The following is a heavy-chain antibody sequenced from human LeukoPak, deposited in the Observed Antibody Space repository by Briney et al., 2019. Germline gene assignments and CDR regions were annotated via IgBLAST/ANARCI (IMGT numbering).Heavy chain of an antibody. Sequence: SETLSLTCTVSGGSISSYYWSWIRQPAGKGLEWIGRIYTSGSTNYNPSLKSRVTMSVDTSKNQFSLKLSSVTAADTAVYYCAGDLAYRSSLRGTFDIWGQGTKVTVSS. J-gene: IGHJ3*02. D-gene: IGHD6-19*01. CDR2: IYTSGST. CDR1: GGSISSYY. CDR3: AGDLAYRSSLRGTFDI. V-gene: IGHV4-4*07.